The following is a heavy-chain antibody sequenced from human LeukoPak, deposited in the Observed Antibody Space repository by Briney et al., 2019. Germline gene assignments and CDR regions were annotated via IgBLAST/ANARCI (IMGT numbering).Heavy chain of an antibody. D-gene: IGHD6-6*01. CDR2: IYTSGST. V-gene: IGHV4-4*07. CDR1: GGSISSCY. CDR3: ARTVSYSSSSEHYFDY. J-gene: IGHJ4*02. Sequence: SETLSLTCTVSGGSISSCYWSWIRQPAGKGLEWIGRIYTSGSTNYNPSLKSRVTMSVDTSKNQFSLKLSSVTAADTAVYYCARTVSYSSSSEHYFDYWGQGTLVTVSS.